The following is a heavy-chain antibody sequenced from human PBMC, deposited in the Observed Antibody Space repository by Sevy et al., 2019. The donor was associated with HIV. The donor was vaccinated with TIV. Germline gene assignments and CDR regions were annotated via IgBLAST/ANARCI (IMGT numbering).Heavy chain of an antibody. J-gene: IGHJ4*02. CDR3: VGRRYRVGHSWSYFFDF. CDR1: GFSFSDYH. D-gene: IGHD5-18*01. Sequence: GGSLRLSYVTSGFSFSDYHMSWIRLAPGKGLEWISHITSSHGAKVYADSVRGRFDISRDNARKSVYLQMNRLQVEDTATYFCVGRRYRVGHSWSYFFDFWGQGTPVTVSS. V-gene: IGHV3-11*01. CDR2: ITSSHGAK.